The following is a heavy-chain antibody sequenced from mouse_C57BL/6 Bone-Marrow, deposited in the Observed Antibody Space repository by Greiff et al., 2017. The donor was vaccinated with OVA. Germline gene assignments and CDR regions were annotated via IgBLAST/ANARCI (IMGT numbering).Heavy chain of an antibody. V-gene: IGHV1-81*01. CDR3: ARRGSSGYVGY. J-gene: IGHJ2*01. CDR1: GYTFTSYG. D-gene: IGHD3-2*02. CDR2: IYPRSGNT. Sequence: VKLVESGAELARPGASVKLSCKASGYTFTSYGISWVKQRTGQGLEWIGEIYPRSGNTYYNEKFKGKATLTADKSSSTAYMELRSLTSEDSAVYFCARRGSSGYVGYWGQGTTLTVSS.